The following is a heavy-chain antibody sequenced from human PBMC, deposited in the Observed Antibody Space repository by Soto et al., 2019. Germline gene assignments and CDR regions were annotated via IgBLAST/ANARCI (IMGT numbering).Heavy chain of an antibody. CDR1: GFTFSSYA. J-gene: IGHJ4*02. D-gene: IGHD6-6*01. Sequence: GGSLRLSCAASGFTFSSYAMSWVRQAPGKGLEWVSAISGSGGSTYYADSVKGRFTISRDNSKNTLYLQMNSLRAEDTAVYYCAKAPSIVRITTLDYWGQGTLVTVSS. CDR2: ISGSGGST. V-gene: IGHV3-23*01. CDR3: AKAPSIVRITTLDY.